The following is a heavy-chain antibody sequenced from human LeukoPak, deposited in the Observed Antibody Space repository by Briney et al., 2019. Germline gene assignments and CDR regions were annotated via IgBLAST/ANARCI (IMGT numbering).Heavy chain of an antibody. CDR2: ISASGAGT. Sequence: GGSLRLSCAASGFRFSSYTMTWVRQTPGKGLEWVSDISASGAGTYYADSVKGRFTISRDNSKNTLYLQMNSLRAEDTAVYYCARGEYYDTSPTLDYWGQGTLVTVSS. J-gene: IGHJ4*02. CDR3: ARGEYYDTSPTLDY. D-gene: IGHD3-22*01. CDR1: GFRFSSYT. V-gene: IGHV3-23*01.